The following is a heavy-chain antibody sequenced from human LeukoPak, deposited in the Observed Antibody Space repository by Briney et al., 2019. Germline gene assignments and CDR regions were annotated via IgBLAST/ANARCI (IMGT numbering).Heavy chain of an antibody. V-gene: IGHV4-38-2*02. CDR3: ARHADDFWSGKRYYFDY. CDR1: GHSIINSFY. D-gene: IGHD3-3*01. CDR2: IYHTGAT. J-gene: IGHJ4*02. Sequence: PSETLSLTCTVSGHSIINSFYWGWIRQPPGKGLEWIGSIYHTGATYYNPSLKSRVTISLDTSKNQFSLKLSSVTAADTAVYYCARHADDFWSGKRYYFDYWGQGTLVTVSS.